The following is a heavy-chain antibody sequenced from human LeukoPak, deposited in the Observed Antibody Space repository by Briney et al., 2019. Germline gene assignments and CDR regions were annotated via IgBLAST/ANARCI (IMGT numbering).Heavy chain of an antibody. D-gene: IGHD3-22*01. Sequence: SETLSLTCTVSGGSISSYYWSWIRQPAGKGLEWIGRIYTSGSTNYNPSLKSRVTMSVDTSKNQFSLKLSSVTAADTAVYYCARHEQYYYDSSGYYSPFFDYWGQGTLVTVSS. J-gene: IGHJ4*02. CDR3: ARHEQYYYDSSGYYSPFFDY. V-gene: IGHV4-4*07. CDR2: IYTSGST. CDR1: GGSISSYY.